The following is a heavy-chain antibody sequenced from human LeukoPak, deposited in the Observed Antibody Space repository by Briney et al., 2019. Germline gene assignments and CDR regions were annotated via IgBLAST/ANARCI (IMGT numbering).Heavy chain of an antibody. V-gene: IGHV1-18*01. D-gene: IGHD5-12*01. CDR2: ISAYNGNT. CDR3: ARDLADIVEPYFVIFDP. J-gene: IGHJ5*02. CDR1: GYTFTSYG. Sequence: GASVKVSCKASGYTFTSYGISWVRQAPGQGLEWMGWISAYNGNTNYAQKLQGRVTMTTDTSTSTAYMELRSLRSDDTAVYYCARDLADIVEPYFVIFDPWGQGTLVTVSS.